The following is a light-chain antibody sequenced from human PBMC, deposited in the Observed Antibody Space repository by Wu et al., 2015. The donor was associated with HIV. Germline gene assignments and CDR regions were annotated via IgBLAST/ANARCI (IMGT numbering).Light chain of an antibody. CDR3: QQYNNWPPLT. CDR2: GAS. J-gene: IGKJ4*01. V-gene: IGKV3-20*01. Sequence: EIVLTQSPGTLSLSPGERATLSCRASQSLSTNYLAWYQHQPGQAPRLLIYGASSRASGIPDRFSGSGSGTDFTLTISSLQSEDFAVYYCQQYNNWPPLTFGGGTKVEIK. CDR1: QSLSTNY.